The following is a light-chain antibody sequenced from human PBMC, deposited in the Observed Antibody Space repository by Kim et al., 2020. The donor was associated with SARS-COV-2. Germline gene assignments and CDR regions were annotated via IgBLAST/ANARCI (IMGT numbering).Light chain of an antibody. Sequence: GQSVTISCTGTSSDVGVYNYVSWYQQYPGKAPKLMISDVSKRPSGVPDRFSGSKSGNTASLTISGLQAEDEADYYCCSYAGSRTWVFGGGTQLTVL. V-gene: IGLV2-11*01. CDR1: SSDVGVYNY. J-gene: IGLJ2*01. CDR2: DVS. CDR3: CSYAGSRTWV.